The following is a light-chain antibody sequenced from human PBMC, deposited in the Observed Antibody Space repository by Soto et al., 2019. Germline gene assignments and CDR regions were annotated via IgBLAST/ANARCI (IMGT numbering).Light chain of an antibody. CDR2: GAS. J-gene: IGKJ5*01. CDR3: QQYGSSLPIT. Sequence: ERVMTQSPVTLSVSPGERATLSCRASQSVSSSYLAWYQQKPGQAPRLLIYGASSRATGIPDRFSGSGSGTDFTLTISRLETEDFAVYYCQQYGSSLPITFGQGTRLEIK. CDR1: QSVSSSY. V-gene: IGKV3-20*01.